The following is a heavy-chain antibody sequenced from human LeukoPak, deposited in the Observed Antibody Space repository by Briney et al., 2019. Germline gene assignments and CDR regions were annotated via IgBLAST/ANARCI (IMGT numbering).Heavy chain of an antibody. V-gene: IGHV4-39*07. D-gene: IGHD1/OR15-1a*01. Sequence: SETLSLTCTVSGRSISNINYYWGWIRQPPGKGLEWIGSIHYSRGTHYNPSLKSRVTISVDTSKNQFSLRLSSVSAADTALYYCARDRSNNPYYFYYMDVWGRGTTVTVSS. CDR3: ARDRSNNPYYFYYMDV. CDR2: IHYSRGT. CDR1: GRSISNINYY. J-gene: IGHJ6*03.